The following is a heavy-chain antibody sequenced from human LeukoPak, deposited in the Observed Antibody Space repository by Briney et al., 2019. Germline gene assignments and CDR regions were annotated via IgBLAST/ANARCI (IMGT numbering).Heavy chain of an antibody. CDR3: ARRQWLVSDFDY. CDR2: IYHSGST. CDR1: GYSISSGCY. Sequence: SETLSLTCTVSGYSISSGCYWGWIRQPPGKGLEWFGSIYHSGSTYYNPSLKSRVTISVDTSKNQFSLKLSSVTAADTAVLYCARRQWLVSDFDYWGQGTLVTVSS. D-gene: IGHD6-19*01. V-gene: IGHV4-38-2*02. J-gene: IGHJ4*02.